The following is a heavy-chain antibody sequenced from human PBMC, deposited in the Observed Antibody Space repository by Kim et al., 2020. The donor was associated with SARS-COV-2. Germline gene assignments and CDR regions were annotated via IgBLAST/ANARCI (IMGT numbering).Heavy chain of an antibody. Sequence: DSVKGRLPISRDNSKHTLYLQMNSLRAEDTAVYYCAKGRIAVAGTPMNYWGQGILVTVSS. D-gene: IGHD6-19*01. J-gene: IGHJ4*02. CDR3: AKGRIAVAGTPMNY. V-gene: IGHV3-30*02.